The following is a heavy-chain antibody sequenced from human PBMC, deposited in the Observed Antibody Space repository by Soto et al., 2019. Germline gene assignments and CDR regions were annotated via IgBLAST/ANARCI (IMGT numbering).Heavy chain of an antibody. D-gene: IGHD3-10*01. V-gene: IGHV4-59*08. Sequence: SETLSLTCTVSGGSISSYYWSWIRQPPGKGLEWIGYIYYSGSTNYNPSLKSRVTISVDTSKNQFSLKLSSVTAADTAVYYCARFTDYYGSGSYPSLFDYWGQGIQVTVSS. CDR3: ARFTDYYGSGSYPSLFDY. J-gene: IGHJ4*02. CDR1: GGSISSYY. CDR2: IYYSGST.